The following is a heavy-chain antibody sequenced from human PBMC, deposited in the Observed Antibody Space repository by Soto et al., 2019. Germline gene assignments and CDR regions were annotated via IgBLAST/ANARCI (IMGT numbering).Heavy chain of an antibody. CDR3: LIAVAGSFAPDY. D-gene: IGHD6-19*01. J-gene: IGHJ4*02. V-gene: IGHV3-21*01. Sequence: LRLSYAASGFTFSTYSMNWVRQAPGKGLEWVSYISSSSTYIYYADSVKGRFTISRDNAKNSLYLQMNSLRAEDTAVYYCLIAVAGSFAPDYWGQGTLVTVSS. CDR2: ISSSSTYI. CDR1: GFTFSTYS.